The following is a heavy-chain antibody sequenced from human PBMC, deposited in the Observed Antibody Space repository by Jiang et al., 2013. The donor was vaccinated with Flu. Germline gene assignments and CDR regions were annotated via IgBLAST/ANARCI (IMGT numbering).Heavy chain of an antibody. CDR1: GYTFTSYG. V-gene: IGHV1-18*01. CDR2: ISAYNGNT. D-gene: IGHD4-17*01. J-gene: IGHJ6*02. CDR3: ARDQFSRRGDYVYYYYYGMDV. Sequence: GAEVKKPGASVKVSCKASGYTFTSYGISWVRQAPGQGLEWMGWISAYNGNTNYAQKLQGRVTMTTDTSTSTAYMELRSLRSDDTAVYYCARDQFSRRGDYVYYYYYGMDVWGQGTTVTVSS.